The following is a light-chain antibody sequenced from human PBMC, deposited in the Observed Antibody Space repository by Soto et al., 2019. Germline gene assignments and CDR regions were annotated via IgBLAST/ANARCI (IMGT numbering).Light chain of an antibody. J-gene: IGKJ4*01. CDR3: QRYNNWPLT. CDR2: AAS. Sequence: DIQMTQSPSSLSASVGDRVTITCRASQDISNYLAWYQQKPGKVPKLLIFAASTLQSGVPSRFSGSGSGTDFTLTISSLQPEDVATYYCQRYNNWPLTFGGGNKVESK. V-gene: IGKV1-27*01. CDR1: QDISNY.